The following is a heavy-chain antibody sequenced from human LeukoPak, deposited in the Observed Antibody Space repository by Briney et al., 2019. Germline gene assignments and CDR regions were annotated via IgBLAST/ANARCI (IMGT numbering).Heavy chain of an antibody. CDR2: ISGSGVTT. J-gene: IGHJ4*02. CDR3: AKNYGAMLRGLFDY. Sequence: PGGSLRLSCLASGFTFSNNAMSSVRQAPGKGLEWVSAISGSGVTTDYADSVKGRLTISRDNSKNTLYLEMHRLRASGTAVYYCAKNYGAMLRGLFDYWGQGTLVTVSS. CDR1: GFTFSNNA. D-gene: IGHD3-10*01. V-gene: IGHV3-23*01.